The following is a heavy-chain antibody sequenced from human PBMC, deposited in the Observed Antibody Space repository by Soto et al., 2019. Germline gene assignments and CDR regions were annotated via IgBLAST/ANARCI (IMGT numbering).Heavy chain of an antibody. CDR3: ARERAYCGGDCDYYGMDV. J-gene: IGHJ6*02. CDR1: GGTFSSYA. D-gene: IGHD2-21*02. V-gene: IGHV1-69*01. Sequence: VQLVQSGAEVKKPGSSVKVSCKASGGTFSSYAISWVRQAPGQGLEWMGGIIPIFGTANYAQKFQGRVTITADESTSTAYMELSSLRSEDTAVYYCARERAYCGGDCDYYGMDVWGQGTTVTVSS. CDR2: IIPIFGTA.